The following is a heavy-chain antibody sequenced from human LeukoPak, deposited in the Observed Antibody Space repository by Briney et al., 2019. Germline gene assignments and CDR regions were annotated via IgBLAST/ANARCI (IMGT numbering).Heavy chain of an antibody. J-gene: IGHJ3*02. CDR3: ARPLRRGAFDI. CDR1: GGSISSSSYY. CDR2: IYYSGST. V-gene: IGHV4-39*01. Sequence: ASETLSLTCTVSGGSISSSSYYWGWIRQPPGKGLEWIGSIYYSGSTYYNPSLESRVTISVDTSKNQFSLKLSSVTAADTAVYYCARPLRRGAFDIWGQGTMVTVSS.